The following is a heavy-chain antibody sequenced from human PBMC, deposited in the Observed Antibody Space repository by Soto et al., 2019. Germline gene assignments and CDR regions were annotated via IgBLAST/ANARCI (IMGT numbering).Heavy chain of an antibody. CDR2: IKSKTDGGTT. Sequence: GGSLRLSCVASGLTFGSRAMSWVRQAPGKGLEWVGRIKSKTDGGTTDYAAPVKGRFTISRDDSKNTLYLQMNSLKTEDTAVYYCTTDPRITMIVVVDDAFDIWGRGTMVTVSS. J-gene: IGHJ3*02. CDR3: TTDPRITMIVVVDDAFDI. D-gene: IGHD3-22*01. CDR1: GLTFGSRA. V-gene: IGHV3-15*01.